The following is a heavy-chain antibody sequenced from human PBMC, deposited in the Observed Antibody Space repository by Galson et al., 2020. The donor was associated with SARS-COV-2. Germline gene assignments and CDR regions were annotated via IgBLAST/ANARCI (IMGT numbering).Heavy chain of an antibody. CDR2: ISYDGSNK. Sequence: GGSLRLSCAASGFTFRNYGMHWVRQGPGKELEWVAVISYDGSNKYYADSVRGRFTISRDNSKDTLYMQMNSLRAEDTAVYYCAKDSPWAASSPIQTSGDYWGQGTLVTVSS. CDR1: GFTFRNYG. CDR3: AKDSPWAASSPIQTSGDY. V-gene: IGHV3-30*18. D-gene: IGHD2-21*01. J-gene: IGHJ4*02.